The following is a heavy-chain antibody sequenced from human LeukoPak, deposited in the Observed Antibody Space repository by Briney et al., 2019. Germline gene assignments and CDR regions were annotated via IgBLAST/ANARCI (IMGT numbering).Heavy chain of an antibody. Sequence: SETLSLTCTVSGASISTYYWSWIRQPPGKGLEWIGYIYYSGSTYYNPSLKSRVTISVDTSKNQFSLKLSSVTAADTAVYYCARWGSVWFGVRGHNWFDPWGQGTLVTVSS. V-gene: IGHV4-30-4*01. J-gene: IGHJ5*02. CDR3: ARWGSVWFGVRGHNWFDP. CDR1: GASISTYY. D-gene: IGHD3-10*01. CDR2: IYYSGST.